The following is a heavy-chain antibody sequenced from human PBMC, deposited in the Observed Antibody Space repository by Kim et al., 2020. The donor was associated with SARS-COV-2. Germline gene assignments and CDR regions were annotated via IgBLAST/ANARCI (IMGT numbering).Heavy chain of an antibody. CDR1: GGSISSSSYY. V-gene: IGHV4-39*01. Sequence: SETLSLTCTVSGGSISSSSYYWGWIRQPPGKGLEWIGSIYYSGSTYYNPSLKSRVTISVDTSKNQFSLKLSSVTAADTAVYYCASFYRYSGYDLYYYYGMDVWGQGTTVTVSS. CDR3: ASFYRYSGYDLYYYYGMDV. D-gene: IGHD5-12*01. J-gene: IGHJ6*02. CDR2: IYYSGST.